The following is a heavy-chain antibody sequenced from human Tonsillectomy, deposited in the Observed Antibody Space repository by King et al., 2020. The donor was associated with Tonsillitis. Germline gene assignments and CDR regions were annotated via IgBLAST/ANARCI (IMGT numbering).Heavy chain of an antibody. CDR2: MSNDGISK. CDR1: GFTFSSYS. V-gene: IGHV3-30*04. Sequence: VQLVESGGGVVQPGRSLRLSCAASGFTFSSYSLHWVRQAPGKGLEWVAVMSNDGISKYYADSVKGRFIISRDNSTNTLDLQMNSLRAEDTALYYCASESYWFDSWGQGTLVTVSS. CDR3: ASESYWFDS. J-gene: IGHJ5*01. D-gene: IGHD3-16*02.